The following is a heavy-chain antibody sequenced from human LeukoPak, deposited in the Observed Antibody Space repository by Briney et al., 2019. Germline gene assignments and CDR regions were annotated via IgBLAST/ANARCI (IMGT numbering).Heavy chain of an antibody. CDR1: GLIFSDYG. D-gene: IGHD2-2*01. CDR3: AKAPRGDIVVVPAAIVD. Sequence: GGSLRLSCEASGLIFSDYGMHWVRQAPGKGLEWVAFIRYDGSNKYYADSVKGRFTISRDNSKNTLYVQMNSLRAEDTAVYYCAKAPRGDIVVVPAAIVDWGQGTLVTVSS. V-gene: IGHV3-30*02. CDR2: IRYDGSNK. J-gene: IGHJ4*02.